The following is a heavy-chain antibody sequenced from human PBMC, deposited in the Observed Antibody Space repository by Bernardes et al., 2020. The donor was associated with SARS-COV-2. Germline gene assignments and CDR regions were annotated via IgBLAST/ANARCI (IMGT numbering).Heavy chain of an antibody. V-gene: IGHV2-5*02. CDR3: PHMGRSYYPVDS. CDR2: IYWGDDK. Sequence: FRPTPVQPTQTLTLTCTFSGFSLSMSGVCVGWIRQPPGKALEWLALIYWGDDKRYSSSLKSRLSITKDTSKNQVVLTLTNMDPVDTATYCCPHMGRSYYPVDSGGQGTLVTVTS. D-gene: IGHD1-26*01. J-gene: IGHJ4*02. CDR1: GFSLSMSGVC.